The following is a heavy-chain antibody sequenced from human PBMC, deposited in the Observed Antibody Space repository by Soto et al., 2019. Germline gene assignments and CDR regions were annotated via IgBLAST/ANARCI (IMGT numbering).Heavy chain of an antibody. CDR2: ISYDGSNK. CDR3: ARVKMYCSATRSGMDV. CDR1: GFTFSSYA. Sequence: QVQLVESGGGVVQPGRSLRLSCAASGFTFSSYAMHWVRQAPGKGLEWVAVISYDGSNKYYADSVKGRFTISRDNSKNTLYLQMNSLRAEDTAVYYCARVKMYCSATRSGMDVWGPGTTVNVSS. V-gene: IGHV3-30*14. J-gene: IGHJ6*02. D-gene: IGHD3-10*01.